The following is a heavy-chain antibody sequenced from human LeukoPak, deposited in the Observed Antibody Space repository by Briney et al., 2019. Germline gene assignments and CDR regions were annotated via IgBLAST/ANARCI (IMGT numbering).Heavy chain of an antibody. CDR2: IIPIFGTA. J-gene: IGHJ4*02. CDR1: GGTFSSYA. D-gene: IGHD4-17*01. V-gene: IGHV1-69*05. CDR3: ARASGDYVDY. Sequence: SVKVSCKASGGTFSSYAISWVRQAPGQGLEWMGGIIPIFGTANYAQKFQGRVTMTRNTSISTAYMELSSLRSEDTAVYYCARASGDYVDYWGQGTLVTVSS.